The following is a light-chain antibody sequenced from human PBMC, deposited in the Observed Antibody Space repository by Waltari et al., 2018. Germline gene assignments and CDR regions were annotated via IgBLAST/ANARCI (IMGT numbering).Light chain of an antibody. CDR3: QQYHESPPIT. J-gene: IGKJ3*01. CDR2: GAS. CDR1: QSISSQ. Sequence: EIVMTQSPATLSVSPGERATLSCRASQSISSQLAWYQQKPGEAPRLLIYGASTRATGIPARLRGSGSGTEFTLTISSLQSEDFAVYFCQQYHESPPITFGPGTKVDIK. V-gene: IGKV3-15*01.